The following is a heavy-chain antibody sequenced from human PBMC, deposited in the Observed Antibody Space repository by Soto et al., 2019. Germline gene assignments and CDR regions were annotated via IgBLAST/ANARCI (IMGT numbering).Heavy chain of an antibody. V-gene: IGHV2-5*02. CDR2: IYWDDDK. Sequence: QITLKESGPTLVKPTQTLTLTCTFSGFSLSTSGVGVGWIRQPPGKALEWLALIYWDDDKRYSPSLKSRLTITKDPSKTQVVLTMTNVDPVDTATYYCAHRRGGLIAVAGTAFDYWGQGTLVTVSS. CDR1: GFSLSTSGVG. CDR3: AHRRGGLIAVAGTAFDY. D-gene: IGHD6-19*01. J-gene: IGHJ4*02.